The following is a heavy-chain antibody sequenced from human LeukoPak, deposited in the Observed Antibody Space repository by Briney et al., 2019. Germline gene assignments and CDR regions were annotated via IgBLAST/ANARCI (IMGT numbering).Heavy chain of an antibody. CDR2: IYYSGST. V-gene: IGHV4-39*01. Sequence: TASETLSLTCTVSGGSICSSSYSWGWIRQPPGKGLEWIGSIYYSGSTYYNPSLKSRVTISVDTSKNQFSLKLSSVTAADTAVYYCARHLVLEWLLGHFDYWGQGTLVTVSS. J-gene: IGHJ4*02. CDR1: GGSICSSSYS. CDR3: ARHLVLEWLLGHFDY. D-gene: IGHD3-3*01.